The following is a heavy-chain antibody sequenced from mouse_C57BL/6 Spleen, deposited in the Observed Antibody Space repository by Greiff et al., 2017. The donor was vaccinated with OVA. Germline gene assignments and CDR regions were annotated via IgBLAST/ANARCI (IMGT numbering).Heavy chain of an antibody. D-gene: IGHD2-5*01. Sequence: EVQLQESGPGLVKPSQSLSLTCSVTGYSITSGYYWNWIRQFPGNKLEWMGYISYDGSNNYNPSLKNRISITRDTSKNQFFLKLNSVTTEDTATYYCGKTDSNYVYWYFDVWGTGTTVTVSS. CDR2: ISYDGSN. CDR3: GKTDSNYVYWYFDV. V-gene: IGHV3-6*01. CDR1: GYSITSGYY. J-gene: IGHJ1*03.